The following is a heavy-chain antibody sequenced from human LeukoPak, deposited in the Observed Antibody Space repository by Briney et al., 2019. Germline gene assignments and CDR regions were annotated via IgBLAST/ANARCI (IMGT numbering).Heavy chain of an antibody. CDR2: IYTSGST. CDR3: ARAPVAGSSWYTYYFDY. Sequence: SETLSLTCTGSGGSISSYYWSWIRQPAGKGLEWIGRIYTSGSTNYNPSLKSRVTMSVDTSKNQFSLKLSSVPAADTAVYYWARAPVAGSSWYTYYFDYWGQGTLVTVSS. D-gene: IGHD6-13*01. CDR1: GGSISSYY. V-gene: IGHV4-4*07. J-gene: IGHJ4*02.